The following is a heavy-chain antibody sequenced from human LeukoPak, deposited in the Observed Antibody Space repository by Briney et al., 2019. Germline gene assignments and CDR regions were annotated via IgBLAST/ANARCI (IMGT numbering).Heavy chain of an antibody. D-gene: IGHD4-17*01. CDR2: INPDNGGT. CDR1: GYTFTDYY. V-gene: IGHV1-2*02. Sequence: ASVKVSCKASGYTFTDYYMHWIRQAPGQGLEWMGWINPDNGGTNYPLKFEGRVTMTRDTSISTAYMELNRLRSDDTAVYYCARVFGAVHTVTNYDAFENWGQGTMVSVSS. CDR3: ARVFGAVHTVTNYDAFEN. J-gene: IGHJ3*02.